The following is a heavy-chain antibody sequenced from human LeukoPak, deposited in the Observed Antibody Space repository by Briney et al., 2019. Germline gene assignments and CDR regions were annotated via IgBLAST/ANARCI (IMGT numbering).Heavy chain of an antibody. CDR3: ARVLVGGTNWFDP. Sequence: GGSLRLSCSASGFTFSSYAMHWVRQAPGKGLEYVSAISSNGGSTYYADSVKGRFTISRDNSKNTLYLQMSSLRAEDTSVYYCARVLVGGTNWFDPWGQGTLVTVSS. D-gene: IGHD1-26*01. V-gene: IGHV3-64D*09. J-gene: IGHJ5*02. CDR1: GFTFSSYA. CDR2: ISSNGGST.